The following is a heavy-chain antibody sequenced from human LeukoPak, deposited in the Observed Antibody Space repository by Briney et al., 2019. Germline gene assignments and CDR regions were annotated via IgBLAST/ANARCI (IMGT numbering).Heavy chain of an antibody. J-gene: IGHJ6*02. CDR2: INPSGGST. D-gene: IGHD2-2*01. V-gene: IGHV1-46*01. CDR1: GYTFTSYY. CDR3: ARDSKPLQHGMDV. Sequence: ASVKVSCKASGYTFTSYYMHWVRQAPGQGLEWMGIINPSGGSTSYAQKFQGRVTMTRDTSTSTVYMELSSLRAEDTAVYYCARDSKPLQHGMDVWGQGTTVTVSS.